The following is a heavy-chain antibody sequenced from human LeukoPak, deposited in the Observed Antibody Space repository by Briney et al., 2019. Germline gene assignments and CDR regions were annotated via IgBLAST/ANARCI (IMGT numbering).Heavy chain of an antibody. V-gene: IGHV3-73*01. CDR2: IDKKDKGYATAT. CDR3: TRDSGTYNWFDP. CDR1: GFAFSGSD. D-gene: IGHD1-26*01. J-gene: IGHJ5*02. Sequence: GGSLRLSCAASGFAFSGSDIHWVRQSSGKGLEWVGQIDKKDKGYATATAYAASVKGRFTISRDDSINTAYLQMKSLKTEDTALYYCTRDSGTYNWFDPWGQGTLVTVSS.